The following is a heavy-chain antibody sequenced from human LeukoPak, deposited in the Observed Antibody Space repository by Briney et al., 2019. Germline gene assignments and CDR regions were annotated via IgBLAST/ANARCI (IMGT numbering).Heavy chain of an antibody. V-gene: IGHV3-33*06. CDR1: GFTFSSYG. D-gene: IGHD6-6*01. J-gene: IGHJ4*02. CDR2: IWYDGSNK. CDR3: AKLGPSSSTDF. Sequence: PGGSLRLSCAASGFTFSSYGMHWVRQAPGKGLEWVAVIWYDGSNKYYADSVKGRLTISRDNSMNTLYLQMNSLRAEDTAVYYCAKLGPSSSTDFWGQGTLVTVSS.